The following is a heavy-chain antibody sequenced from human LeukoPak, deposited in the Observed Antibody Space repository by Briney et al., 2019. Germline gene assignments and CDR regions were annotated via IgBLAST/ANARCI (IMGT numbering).Heavy chain of an antibody. Sequence: GGSLRLSCAASGFTFSSYGMRWVRQAPGKGLEWVAVIWYDGSNKYYADSVNGRFPISRDNSKNKLYLQMNSLRAEDTAVYYCARDANSYGYEVSHYYGMDVWGQETTVTVSS. J-gene: IGHJ6*02. V-gene: IGHV3-33*01. CDR2: IWYDGSNK. CDR1: GFTFSSYG. D-gene: IGHD5-18*01. CDR3: ARDANSYGYEVSHYYGMDV.